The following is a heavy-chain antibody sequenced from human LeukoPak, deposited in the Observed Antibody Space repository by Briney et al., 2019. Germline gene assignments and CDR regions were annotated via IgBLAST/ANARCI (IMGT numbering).Heavy chain of an antibody. J-gene: IGHJ4*02. CDR1: GFTFSSYG. D-gene: IGHD4-17*01. V-gene: IGHV3-30*03. CDR3: TTDPGDDYGDYGGYFDY. CDR2: ISYDGSNK. Sequence: PGGSLRLSCAASGFTFSSYGMHWVRKAPGKGLEWVAVISYDGSNKYYADSVKGRFTISRDDSKNTLYQQMNSLKTEDTAVYYCTTDPGDDYGDYGGYFDYWGQGTLVTVSS.